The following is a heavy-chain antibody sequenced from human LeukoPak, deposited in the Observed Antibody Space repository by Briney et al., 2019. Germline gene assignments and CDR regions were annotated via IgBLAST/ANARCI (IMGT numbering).Heavy chain of an antibody. V-gene: IGHV3-11*01. J-gene: IGHJ3*02. CDR3: ARSAFDI. Sequence: GGSLRLSCAASGFTFSDHYMSWIRQAPGKGLEWVSYISSSGSAMYYVDSMKGRFTISRDNAKNSLYLQMNSLRAEDTAVYYCARSAFDIWGQGTMVTVSS. CDR1: GFTFSDHY. CDR2: ISSSGSAM.